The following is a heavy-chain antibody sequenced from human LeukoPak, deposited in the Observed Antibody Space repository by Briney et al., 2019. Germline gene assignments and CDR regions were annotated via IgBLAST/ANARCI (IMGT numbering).Heavy chain of an antibody. CDR1: GFTFSGSA. D-gene: IGHD3-3*01. V-gene: IGHV3-73*01. CDR2: IRSKANSYAT. CDR3: TRAGSYDFWSGPEPYYYYGMDV. Sequence: PGGSLRLSRAASGFTFSGSAMHWVRQASGKGLEWVGRIRSKANSYATAYAASVKGRFTISRDDSKNTAYLQMNSLKTEDTAVYYCTRAGSYDFWSGPEPYYYYGMDVWGQGTTVTVSS. J-gene: IGHJ6*02.